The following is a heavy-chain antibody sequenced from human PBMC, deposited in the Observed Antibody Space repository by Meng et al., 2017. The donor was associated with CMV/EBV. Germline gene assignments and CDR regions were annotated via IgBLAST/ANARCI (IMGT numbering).Heavy chain of an antibody. CDR1: GGTFNTYS. CDR3: ARDGPGGGNYCLF. V-gene: IGHV1-69*16. D-gene: IGHD1-26*01. J-gene: IGHJ4*02. CDR2: TIPLLDSP. Sequence: SVKVSCKISGGTFNTYSITWVRQAPGQGFELMGLTIPLLDSPSYAQKFRGRVSITTDESTSTVAMELTSLTSEDTAVYYRARDGPGGGNYCLFWGQGTLVTVSS.